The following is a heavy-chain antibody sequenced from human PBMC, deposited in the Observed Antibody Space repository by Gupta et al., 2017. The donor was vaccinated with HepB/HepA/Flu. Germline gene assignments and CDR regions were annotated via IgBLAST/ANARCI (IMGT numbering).Heavy chain of an antibody. V-gene: IGHV4-4*02. CDR3: SRNLMGIVVAGTGGYNWFDP. D-gene: IGHD3-22*01. CDR2: VHYSGSA. J-gene: IGHJ5*02. CDR1: GDSISSTNW. Sequence: QVQLQESGPGLVKPSGTLSLTCAVSGDSISSTNWWSWVRQAPGKGLEWIGEVHYSGSANYNPSLKSRVTISVDKSKNQFSLKLTSVTAADTAVYYCSRNLMGIVVAGTGGYNWFDPWGQGTLVTVSS.